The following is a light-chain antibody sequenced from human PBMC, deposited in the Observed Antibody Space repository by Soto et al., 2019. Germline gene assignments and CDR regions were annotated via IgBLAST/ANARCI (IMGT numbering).Light chain of an antibody. V-gene: IGLV2-11*01. CDR1: SSDVGGYNY. J-gene: IGLJ3*02. Sequence: QSALTQPRSVSGSPGQSVTISCTGTSSDVGGYNYVSWYQQHPGKAPKLMIYDVSKRPSGVPDRFCGSKSGNTASLTISGLQAEDEADYYCCSCAGSYTWVFGGGTKLTVL. CDR2: DVS. CDR3: CSCAGSYTWV.